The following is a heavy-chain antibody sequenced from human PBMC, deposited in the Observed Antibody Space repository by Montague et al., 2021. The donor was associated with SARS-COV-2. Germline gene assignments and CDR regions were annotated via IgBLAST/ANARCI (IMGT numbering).Heavy chain of an antibody. Sequence: SETLSLTCAVYGGSFSGYYWSWIRQPPGKGLEWMGEINHSGSTNYNPSLKSRVTIPVDTSKNQFSLKLSSVTAADTAVYYCARGLDRITMIVVVITHYEYWFDYWGQGTLVTASS. D-gene: IGHD3-22*01. CDR2: INHSGST. J-gene: IGHJ4*02. CDR1: GGSFSGYY. V-gene: IGHV4-34*01. CDR3: ARGLDRITMIVVVITHYEYWFDY.